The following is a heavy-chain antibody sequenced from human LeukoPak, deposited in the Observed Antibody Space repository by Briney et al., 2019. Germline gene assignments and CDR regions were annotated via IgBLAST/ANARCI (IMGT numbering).Heavy chain of an antibody. CDR1: GGSFSGYY. V-gene: IGHV4-34*01. D-gene: IGHD6-13*01. Sequence: SETLSLTCAVSGGSFSGYYWSWIRQPPGEGLEWIGEINHSGSSNYNPSLKRRVTISVDASKRQFSLKRSSVTATDTAVYYSAMSAAGTSWSQGTLVTVSS. J-gene: IGHJ5*02. CDR2: INHSGSS. CDR3: AMSAAGTS.